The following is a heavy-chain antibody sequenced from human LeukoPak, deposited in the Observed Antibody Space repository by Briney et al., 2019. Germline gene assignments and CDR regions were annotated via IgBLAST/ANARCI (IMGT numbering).Heavy chain of an antibody. J-gene: IGHJ4*02. CDR1: GFTFSSYS. Sequence: GGSLRLSCAASGFTFSSYSMNWVRQAPGKGLEWVSSISSSSSYIYYADSVKGRFTISRDNAKNTLYLQMNSLRAEDTAVYYCARDGIVGAHFDYWGQGTPVTVSS. V-gene: IGHV3-21*01. CDR3: ARDGIVGAHFDY. CDR2: ISSSSSYI. D-gene: IGHD1-26*01.